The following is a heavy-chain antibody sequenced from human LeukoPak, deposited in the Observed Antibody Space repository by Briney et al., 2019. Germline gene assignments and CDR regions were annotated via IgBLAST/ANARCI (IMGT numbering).Heavy chain of an antibody. Sequence: ASVKVSCKASGYTFTSYGVSWVRQAPGQGLEWMGWISAYNGNTNYVQKLQGRVTMTTDTSTSTAYMELRSLRSDDTAVYYCARKYYYDSSVYSINPFDYWGQGTLVTVSS. J-gene: IGHJ4*02. CDR3: ARKYYYDSSVYSINPFDY. CDR2: ISAYNGNT. D-gene: IGHD3-22*01. CDR1: GYTFTSYG. V-gene: IGHV1-18*01.